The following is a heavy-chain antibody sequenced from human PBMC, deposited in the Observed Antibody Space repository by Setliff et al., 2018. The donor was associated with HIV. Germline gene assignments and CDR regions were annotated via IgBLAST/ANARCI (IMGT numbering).Heavy chain of an antibody. V-gene: IGHV3-23*01. CDR1: GFTFSSYT. Sequence: GGSLRLSCAASGFTFSSYTMSWVRQAPGKGLEWVSGISGSGANTYHADSVKGRFTISRDNSKNTLYLQMNSLRSDDTAVYYCARNFYDSSGYRYDYWGQGTLVTVSS. D-gene: IGHD3-22*01. CDR2: ISGSGANT. CDR3: ARNFYDSSGYRYDY. J-gene: IGHJ4*02.